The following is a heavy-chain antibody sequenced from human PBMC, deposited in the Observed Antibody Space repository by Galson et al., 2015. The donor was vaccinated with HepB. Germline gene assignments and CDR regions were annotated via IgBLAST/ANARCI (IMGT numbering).Heavy chain of an antibody. CDR3: AKRVDSRNFDS. D-gene: IGHD2-2*01. Sequence: SLRLSCAASGFSFGPYAMHWVRQAPGRGLEWVSGISERGDITNYADSVKGRFTISRDNSRNTVDLQMNSLQAEDTAVYYCAKRVDSRNFDSWGQGTLVTVSS. V-gene: IGHV3-23*01. CDR2: ISERGDIT. J-gene: IGHJ4*02. CDR1: GFSFGPYA.